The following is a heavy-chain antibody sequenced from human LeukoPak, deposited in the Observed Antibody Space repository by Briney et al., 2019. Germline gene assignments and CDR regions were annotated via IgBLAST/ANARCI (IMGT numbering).Heavy chain of an antibody. D-gene: IGHD5-18*01. Sequence: SETLSLTCAVYAGSFSGYYWSWIRQPPGKGLEWIGEINHSGSTNYNPSLKSLVTISVDTSKNQFSLKLSSVTAADTAVYYCARGRSGYSYGYGNWFDPWGQGTLVTVSS. CDR2: INHSGST. CDR3: ARGRSGYSYGYGNWFDP. CDR1: AGSFSGYY. V-gene: IGHV4-34*01. J-gene: IGHJ5*02.